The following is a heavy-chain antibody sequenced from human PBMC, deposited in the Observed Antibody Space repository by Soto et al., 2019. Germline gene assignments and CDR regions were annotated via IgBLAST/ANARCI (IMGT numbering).Heavy chain of an antibody. CDR1: GACISSGDYY. CDR2: IYYSGST. CDR3: ARDLSVRVPGPRHYYYYGMDV. J-gene: IGHJ6*02. V-gene: IGHV4-30-4*01. Sequence: TLSLTCTVSGACISSGDYYWSWIRQPPGKGLEWIGYIYYSGSTYYNPSLKSRVTISVDTSKNQFSLKLSSVTAADTAVYYCARDLSVRVPGPRHYYYYGMDVWGQGTTVTVSS. D-gene: IGHD3-10*01.